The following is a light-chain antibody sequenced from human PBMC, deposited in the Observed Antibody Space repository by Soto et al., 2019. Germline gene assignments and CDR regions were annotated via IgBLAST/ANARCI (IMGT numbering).Light chain of an antibody. J-gene: IGLJ3*02. V-gene: IGLV1-51*01. CDR1: NSNIGNNY. CDR3: GTWDSSLRVVV. CDR2: DNV. Sequence: QSVLTQPPSVSAAPRQKVTISCSGSNSNIGNNYVSWYQQVPGTAPKLLIYDNVKRPSGIPDRFSGSKCGTSATLGITGLQTGDEADYFCGTWDSSLRVVVFGGGTKLTVL.